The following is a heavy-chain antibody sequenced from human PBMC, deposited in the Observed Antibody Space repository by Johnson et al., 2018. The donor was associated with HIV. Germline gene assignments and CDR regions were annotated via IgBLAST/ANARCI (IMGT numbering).Heavy chain of an antibody. CDR1: GFTFSSYG. V-gene: IGHV3-30*02. CDR2: IRYDGNNK. D-gene: IGHD4-17*01. J-gene: IGHJ3*02. CDR3: ARPGGDYSAFDI. Sequence: QVQLVESGGDLVQPGGSLRLSCVGSGFTFSSYGMHWVRQAPGKGLEWVAFIRYDGNNKYYADSVKGRFTISRDNSRNTLYLQMNTLRTEDTAVYYCARPGGDYSAFDIWGQGTMVTVSS.